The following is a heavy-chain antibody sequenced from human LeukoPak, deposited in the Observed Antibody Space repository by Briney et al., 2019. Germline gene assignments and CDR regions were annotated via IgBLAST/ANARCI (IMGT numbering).Heavy chain of an antibody. CDR3: AREVEWLRDAFL. CDR2: IIPIFGTG. CDR1: GGTFSSYA. D-gene: IGHD5-12*01. J-gene: IGHJ4*02. Sequence: SVKVSCKASGGTFSSYAISWVRQAPGQGLEWMGGIIPIFGTGNYAQKFQGRVTITADESTSTAYMELNSLRSEDTAVYYCAREVEWLRDAFLWGQGTLVTVSS. V-gene: IGHV1-69*01.